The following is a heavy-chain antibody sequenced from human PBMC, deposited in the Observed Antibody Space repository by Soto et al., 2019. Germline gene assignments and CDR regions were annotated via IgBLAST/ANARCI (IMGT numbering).Heavy chain of an antibody. CDR1: GFTFTGYS. Sequence: GGSLSLSCAASGFTFTGYSMNWVRRAPGQGLEWVSYITSKSTTIKYADSVKGRFTVSRDNAKNSLYLQLNSLRDEDTAVYYCAREMGACSDSSCYPGPYDSWGQGTLVTVSS. V-gene: IGHV3-48*02. CDR2: ITSKSTTI. J-gene: IGHJ5*02. D-gene: IGHD3-16*01. CDR3: AREMGACSDSSCYPGPYDS.